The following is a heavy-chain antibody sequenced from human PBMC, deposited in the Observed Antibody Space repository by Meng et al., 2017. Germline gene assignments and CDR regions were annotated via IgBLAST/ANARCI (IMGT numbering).Heavy chain of an antibody. J-gene: IGHJ3*02. CDR2: INHSGST. CDR1: GGSFIGYY. V-gene: IGHV4-34*01. CDR3: ARGRTLLYWSGGSCYYAFDI. Sequence: SQTPSLTRAVYGGSFIGYYWSWIRQPPGKGLEWIGEINHSGSTNYNPSLKSRVTISVDTSKNQFSLKLSSVTAADTAVYYCARGRTLLYWSGGSCYYAFDIWGQGTMVTVSS. D-gene: IGHD2-15*01.